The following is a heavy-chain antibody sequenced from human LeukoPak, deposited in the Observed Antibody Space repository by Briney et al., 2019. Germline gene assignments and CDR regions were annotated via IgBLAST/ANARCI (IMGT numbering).Heavy chain of an antibody. J-gene: IGHJ6*03. D-gene: IGHD6-13*01. CDR2: IKQDGSEK. CDR1: GFTFSSYW. Sequence: GGSLRLSCAASGFTFSSYWMSWVRQAPGKGLEWAANIKQDGSEKYYVDSVKGRFTISRDNAKNSLYLQMNSLRAEDTAVYYCARGPAGREGAYYYYYMDVWGKGTTVTVSS. CDR3: ARGPAGREGAYYYYYMDV. V-gene: IGHV3-7*01.